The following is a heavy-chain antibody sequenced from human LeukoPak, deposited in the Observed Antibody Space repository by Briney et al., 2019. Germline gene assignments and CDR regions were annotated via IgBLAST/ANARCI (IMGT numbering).Heavy chain of an antibody. V-gene: IGHV2-70*04. Sequence: FGPALVNPTQTLTLTCTFSGFSLSTSGMRVSWIRQPPGKALEWPARIDWDDDKLYSTSLKTRLTISKDTSKNQVVLTMTNMDPVDTATYYCARSSLLFFDYWGQGTLVTVSS. CDR1: GFSLSTSGMR. CDR2: IDWDDDK. D-gene: IGHD2-21*01. CDR3: ARSSLLFFDY. J-gene: IGHJ4*02.